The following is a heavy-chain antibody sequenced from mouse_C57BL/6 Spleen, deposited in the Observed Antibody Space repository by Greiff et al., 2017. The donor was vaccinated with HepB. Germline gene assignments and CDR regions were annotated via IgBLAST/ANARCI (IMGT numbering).Heavy chain of an antibody. CDR3: ARRGATVVAYYAMDY. Sequence: EVKVEESGGGLVQPGGSLKLSCAASGFTFSDYYMYWVRQTPEKRLEWVAYISNGGGSTYYPDTVKGRFTISRDNAKNTLYLQMSRLKSEDTAMYYCARRGATVVAYYAMDYWGQGTSVTVSS. CDR1: GFTFSDYY. J-gene: IGHJ4*01. D-gene: IGHD1-1*01. V-gene: IGHV5-12*01. CDR2: ISNGGGST.